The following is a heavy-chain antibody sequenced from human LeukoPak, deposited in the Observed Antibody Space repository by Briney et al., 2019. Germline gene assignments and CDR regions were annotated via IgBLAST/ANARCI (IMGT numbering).Heavy chain of an antibody. J-gene: IGHJ5*02. CDR2: IWYDGSNK. CDR1: GFTFSSYS. Sequence: GGSLRLSCAASGFTFSSYSMNWVRQAPGKGLEWVAVIWYDGSNKYYADSVKGRFTISRDNSKNTLYLQMNSLRAEDTAVYYCARSLERDYHGSNYYMNNWFDPWGQGTLVTVPS. D-gene: IGHD3-10*01. V-gene: IGHV3-33*08. CDR3: ARSLERDYHGSNYYMNNWFDP.